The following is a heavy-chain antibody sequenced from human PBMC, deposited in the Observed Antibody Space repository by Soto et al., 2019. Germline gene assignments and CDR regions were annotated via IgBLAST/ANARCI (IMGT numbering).Heavy chain of an antibody. CDR2: IYHAGSV. Sequence: ASETLSLTCAVSGYSIASGYYWAWIRQSPGKGLEWIGSIYHAGSVYYNPSLNSRVAVSLDTSKNHFSPKLTSVTAADTAVYYCARTFDYYGMDVWGQGTTVTVSS. J-gene: IGHJ6*02. V-gene: IGHV4-38-2*01. CDR1: GYSIASGYY. CDR3: ARTFDYYGMDV.